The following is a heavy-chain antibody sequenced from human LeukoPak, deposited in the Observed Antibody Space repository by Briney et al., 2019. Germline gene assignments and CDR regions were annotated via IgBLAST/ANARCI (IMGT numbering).Heavy chain of an antibody. D-gene: IGHD2-15*01. CDR2: IYHSGST. V-gene: IGHV4-38-2*01. J-gene: IGHJ5*02. CDR3: VRRGSGLVVAATPWFDP. CDR1: GYSISSGYY. Sequence: SETLSLTCAVSGYSISSGYYWGWIRQPPGKGLEWIGSIYHSGSTYYNPSLKSRVTISVDTSKNQFSLKLSSVTAADTAVYYCVRRGSGLVVAATPWFDPWGQGTLVTVSS.